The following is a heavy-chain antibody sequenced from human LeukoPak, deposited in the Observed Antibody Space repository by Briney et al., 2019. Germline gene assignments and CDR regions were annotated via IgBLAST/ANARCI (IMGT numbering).Heavy chain of an antibody. CDR3: ARHVNRSGSYYNPLDY. D-gene: IGHD3-10*01. J-gene: IGHJ4*02. V-gene: IGHV4-39*01. CDR2: IYYSGST. CDR1: GGPINSNIYY. Sequence: SETLSLTCNVSGGPINSNIYYWAWVRQPPGRGLEWIGSIYYSGSTYYNPSLKSRVTISVDTSKNQFSLKLSSVTAADTAVYYCARHVNRSGSYYNPLDYWGQGTLVTVSS.